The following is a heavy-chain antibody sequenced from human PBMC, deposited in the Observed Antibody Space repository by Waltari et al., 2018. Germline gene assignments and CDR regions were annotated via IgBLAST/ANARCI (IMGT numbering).Heavy chain of an antibody. CDR2: IKTDGSST. V-gene: IGHV3-74*01. D-gene: IGHD3-3*01. J-gene: IGHJ4*02. CDR3: ARDRENLYYDFWSGYDG. Sequence: EVQLVESGGGLVQPGGSLRLSCAASGFTFSSYCTHWVRQAPGKGLVWVSHIKTDGSSTSYADSVKGRFTISRDNAKNTLYLQMNSLRAEDTAVYYCARDRENLYYDFWSGYDGWGQGTLVTVSS. CDR1: GFTFSSYC.